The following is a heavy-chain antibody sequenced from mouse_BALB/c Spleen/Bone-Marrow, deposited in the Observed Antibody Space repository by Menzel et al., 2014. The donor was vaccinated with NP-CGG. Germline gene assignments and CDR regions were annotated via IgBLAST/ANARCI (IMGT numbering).Heavy chain of an antibody. CDR1: GFRKNTKE. CDR3: VRDPSNWERAMDY. D-gene: IGHD4-1*01. Sequence: EVKLQESGGGLVQPKGSLKLSCAASGFRKNTKEKKRGRQAPGKGRERVARIRSKSNNYATYYADSVKDRFTISRDDSQSMLYLQVPCLIAEDTAMYYCVRDPSNWERAMDYWGQGTSVTVSS. V-gene: IGHV10S3*01. J-gene: IGHJ4*01. CDR2: IRSKSNNYAT.